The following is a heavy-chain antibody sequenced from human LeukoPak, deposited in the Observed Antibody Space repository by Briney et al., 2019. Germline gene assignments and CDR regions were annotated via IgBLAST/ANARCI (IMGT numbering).Heavy chain of an antibody. CDR3: ARGPRYALDY. CDR1: GGSFNGYY. V-gene: IGHV4-34*01. Sequence: PSETLSLTCAVYGGSFNGYYWSWIRQPPGKGLEWIGEINHSGSTNYNPSLKSRVTISVDTSKNQFSLKLSSVTAADTAVYYCARGPRYALDYWGQGTLVTVSS. J-gene: IGHJ4*02. CDR2: INHSGST. D-gene: IGHD3-9*01.